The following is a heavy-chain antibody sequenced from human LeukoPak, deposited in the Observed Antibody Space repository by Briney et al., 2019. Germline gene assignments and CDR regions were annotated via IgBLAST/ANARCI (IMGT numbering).Heavy chain of an antibody. D-gene: IGHD3-9*01. CDR1: GGSFSGYY. Sequence: SETLSLTCAVYGGSFSGYYWSWIRQPPGKGLEWLGEINHSGSTNYNPSLKSRVTISVDTSKNQFSLKLSSVTAADTAVYYCARGSVTGYYTFDYWGQGTLVTVSS. V-gene: IGHV4-34*01. CDR2: INHSGST. J-gene: IGHJ4*02. CDR3: ARGSVTGYYTFDY.